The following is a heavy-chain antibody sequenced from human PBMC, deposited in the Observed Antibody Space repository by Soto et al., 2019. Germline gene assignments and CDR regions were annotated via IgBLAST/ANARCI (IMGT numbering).Heavy chain of an antibody. Sequence: LRLSCAASGFTFSSYAMSWVRQAPGKGLEWVSAISGSGGSTYYADSVKGRFTISRDNSKNTLYLQMNSLRAEDTAVYYCAKGPWFGELLTNWFDPWGQGTLVTVSS. CDR2: ISGSGGST. J-gene: IGHJ5*02. CDR1: GFTFSSYA. D-gene: IGHD3-10*01. V-gene: IGHV3-23*01. CDR3: AKGPWFGELLTNWFDP.